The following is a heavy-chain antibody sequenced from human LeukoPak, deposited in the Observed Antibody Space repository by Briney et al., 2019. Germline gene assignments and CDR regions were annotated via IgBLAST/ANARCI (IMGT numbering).Heavy chain of an antibody. J-gene: IGHJ4*02. CDR3: ARHPTVGYNYSPFDY. V-gene: IGHV4-59*08. CDR2: IYFVGST. D-gene: IGHD5-18*01. Sequence: SETLSLTCTVSIGTISNFYWSWIRQPPGKGLEWIGHIYFVGSTDYNPSLKSRVTISVDMSKNQFSLRLTSMTAADTAVYYCARHPTVGYNYSPFDYWGQGILVTVSS. CDR1: IGTISNFY.